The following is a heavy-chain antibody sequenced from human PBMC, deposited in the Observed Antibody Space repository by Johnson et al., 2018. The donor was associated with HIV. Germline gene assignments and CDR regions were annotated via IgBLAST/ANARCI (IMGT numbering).Heavy chain of an antibody. Sequence: VHLVESGGGLVKPGGSLRLSCAASGFTVSSNYMSWVRQAPGKGLEWVSGISWNGGSTGYADSVKGRFTITRDNSKNTLSLQMISLRAEDTAMYYCAKARSLLDYGGFDAFDIWGQGTLVIVSS. CDR3: AKARSLLDYGGFDAFDI. J-gene: IGHJ3*02. V-gene: IGHV3-66*01. CDR2: SWNGGST. CDR1: GFTVSSNY. D-gene: IGHD4-23*01.